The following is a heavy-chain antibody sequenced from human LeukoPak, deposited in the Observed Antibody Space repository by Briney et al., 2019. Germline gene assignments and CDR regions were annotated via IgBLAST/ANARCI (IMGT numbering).Heavy chain of an antibody. D-gene: IGHD2-15*01. V-gene: IGHV1-2*02. CDR2: INPRDGGT. J-gene: IGHJ4*02. Sequence: GASVKVSCKGSGYTFTDYYLHWVRQAPGQGLEWVGYINPRDGGTSSPPNFRGRVTMTTDASSSTVYMELSRLTPDDTAIYYCAREGNGLLSKDLDYWGQGTLVTVSS. CDR1: GYTFTDYY. CDR3: AREGNGLLSKDLDY.